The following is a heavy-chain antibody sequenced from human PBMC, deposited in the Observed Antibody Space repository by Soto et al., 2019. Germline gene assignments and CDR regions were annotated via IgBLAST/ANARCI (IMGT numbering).Heavy chain of an antibody. J-gene: IGHJ3*02. CDR3: ARAADILTSDAFDI. CDR1: GFTLSDYY. Sequence: GGSLRLSCAASGFTLSDYYMMSWIRQAPEKGLEWLSYISSSSSNTNYADSVKGRFTISRDNAKNSLYLQMNSLRAEDTAVYYCARAADILTSDAFDIWGQGTMVTVSS. V-gene: IGHV3-11*05. D-gene: IGHD3-9*01. CDR2: ISSSSSNT.